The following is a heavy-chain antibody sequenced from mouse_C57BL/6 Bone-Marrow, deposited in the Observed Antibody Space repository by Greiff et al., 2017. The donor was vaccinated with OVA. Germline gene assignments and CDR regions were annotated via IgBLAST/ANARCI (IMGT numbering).Heavy chain of an antibody. CDR3: ARWADY. V-gene: IGHV5-6*01. J-gene: IGHJ4*01. CDR1: GFTFSSYG. Sequence: EVQLQQSGGDLVKPGGSLKLSCAASGFTFSSYGMSWVRQTPDKRLEWVATISSGGSYTYYPDSVKGRFTISRDNAKNTLYLQMSSLKSEDTAMYYCARWADYWGQGTSVTVSS. CDR2: ISSGGSYT.